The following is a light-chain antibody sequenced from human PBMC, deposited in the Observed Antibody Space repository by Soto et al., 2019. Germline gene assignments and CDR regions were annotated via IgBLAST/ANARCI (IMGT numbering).Light chain of an antibody. CDR1: QSVNNNF. Sequence: IGWTQSPGNLSLSAGERATVSCRASQSVNNNFLAWYQLRPGQAPRLLISGASSRATGIPDRISGSGSGTDFTLTITRVEPEDSAMYYCQHYVGSPTFGQGTMVDVK. J-gene: IGKJ1*01. CDR2: GAS. V-gene: IGKV3-20*01. CDR3: QHYVGSPT.